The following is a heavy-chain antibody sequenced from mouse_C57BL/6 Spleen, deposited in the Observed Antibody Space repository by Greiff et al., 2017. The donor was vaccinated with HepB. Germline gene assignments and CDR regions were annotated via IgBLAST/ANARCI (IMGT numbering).Heavy chain of an antibody. Sequence: VQLQQSGAELVRPGSSVKLSCKASGYTFTSYCMHWVKQRPIQGLDWIGNIYPSDSETHYYQKFKDKATLTVDTSSSTAYMQLSGLTSEDSAVYCCVRFGNYRFAYGGQGTLVTVSA. D-gene: IGHD2-1*01. CDR1: GYTFTSYC. CDR3: VRFGNYRFAY. V-gene: IGHV1-52*01. CDR2: IYPSDSET. J-gene: IGHJ3*01.